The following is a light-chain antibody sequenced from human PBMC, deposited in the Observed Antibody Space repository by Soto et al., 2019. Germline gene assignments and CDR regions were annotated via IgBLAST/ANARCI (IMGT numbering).Light chain of an antibody. CDR2: AAS. J-gene: IGKJ1*01. CDR1: QSISSGY. CDR3: HQYGSSAWT. V-gene: IGKV3-20*01. Sequence: EIVLTHSPGTLSLSPCERATLSSSASQSISSGYVAWYQQKPGQAPRLLIYAASSRATGIADRFRGSGSGRDFTLTISRLEPEDFAVYYCHQYGSSAWTFGQGTKVDI.